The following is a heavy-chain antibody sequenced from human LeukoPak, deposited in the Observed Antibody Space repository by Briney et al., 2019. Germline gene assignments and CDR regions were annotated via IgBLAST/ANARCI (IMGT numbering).Heavy chain of an antibody. CDR3: TSDLYSSGWYYFDY. CDR1: GFTFSNAW. Sequence: AGGSLRLSCAASGFTFSNAWMSWLRQAPGKGLEWVGRIKSKTDGGTTDYAAPVKGRFTISRDDSKNTLYLQMNSLKTEDTAVYYCTSDLYSSGWYYFDYWGQGTLVTVSS. J-gene: IGHJ4*02. D-gene: IGHD6-19*01. V-gene: IGHV3-15*01. CDR2: IKSKTDGGTT.